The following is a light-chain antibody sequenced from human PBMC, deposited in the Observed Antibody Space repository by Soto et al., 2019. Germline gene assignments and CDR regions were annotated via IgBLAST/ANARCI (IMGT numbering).Light chain of an antibody. CDR1: ISDFGRYNL. CDR2: EGS. V-gene: IGLV2-23*01. J-gene: IGLJ1*01. Sequence: QSALTQPASVSGSPGQSLTISCPGTISDFGRYNLVSCYIHHPGKAPQLKIYEGSKRPAGLSYRFSGSKSGNTASRTISGLQAEDEADYYCCSYVGSSTDVFGTGTKVTVL. CDR3: CSYVGSSTDV.